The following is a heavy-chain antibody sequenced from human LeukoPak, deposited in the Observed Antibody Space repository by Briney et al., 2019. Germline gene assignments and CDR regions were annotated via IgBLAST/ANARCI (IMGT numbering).Heavy chain of an antibody. J-gene: IGHJ4*02. CDR2: INHSGST. CDR1: GGSFSGYY. V-gene: IGHV4-34*01. D-gene: IGHD3-9*01. CDR3: ARLNPTAYYDILTGYYSSLGRLSFDY. Sequence: SETLSLTCAVYGGSFSGYYWSWIRQPPGKGLEWIGEINHSGSTSYNPSLKSRVTISVDTSKNQFSLKLSSVTAADTAVYYCARLNPTAYYDILTGYYSSLGRLSFDYWGQGTLVTVSS.